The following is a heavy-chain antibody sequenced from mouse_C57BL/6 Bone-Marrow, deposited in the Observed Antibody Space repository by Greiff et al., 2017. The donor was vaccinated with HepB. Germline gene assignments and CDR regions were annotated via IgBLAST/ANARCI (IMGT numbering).Heavy chain of an antibody. CDR2: IDPSDSYT. V-gene: IGHV1-69*01. CDR3: ARSYGSSFFDY. J-gene: IGHJ2*01. D-gene: IGHD1-1*01. CDR1: GYTFTSYW. Sequence: VQLQQPGAELVMPGASVKLSCKASGYTFTSYWMHWVKQRPGQGLEWIGEIDPSDSYTNYNQKFKGKSTLTEDKSSSTAYMQLSSLTSEDSAVYYCARSYGSSFFDYWGQGTTLTVSS.